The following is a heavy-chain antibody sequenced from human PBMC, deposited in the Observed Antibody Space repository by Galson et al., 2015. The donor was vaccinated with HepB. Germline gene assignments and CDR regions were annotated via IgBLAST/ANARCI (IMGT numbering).Heavy chain of an antibody. Sequence: LRLSCAASGFTFNNYDMTWVRQAPGKGLEWVSSVGYIGGGITYADSVKGRFTISRDNSKTTLYLQMNSLRADDTAVYYCAKVLVSWYFDLWGRGTLVTVSS. V-gene: IGHV3-23*01. CDR2: VGYIGGGI. J-gene: IGHJ2*01. CDR1: GFTFNNYD. CDR3: AKVLVSWYFDL.